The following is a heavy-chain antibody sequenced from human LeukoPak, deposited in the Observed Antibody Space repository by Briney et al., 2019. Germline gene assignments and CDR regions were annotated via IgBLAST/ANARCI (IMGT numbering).Heavy chain of an antibody. J-gene: IGHJ4*02. D-gene: IGHD2-2*01. CDR2: IDSSSRYI. CDR1: GLTFSSYN. CDR3: ARVGGHCTSTSCPPPDY. V-gene: IGHV3-21*01. Sequence: GGSLRLSCAASGLTFSSYNMDWVRQAPGKGLEWVPFIDSSSRYIYQADSVKGRFTISRDNAKSSVFLQMNSLRAEDTAVYYCARVGGHCTSTSCPPPDYWGPGTLVTVSS.